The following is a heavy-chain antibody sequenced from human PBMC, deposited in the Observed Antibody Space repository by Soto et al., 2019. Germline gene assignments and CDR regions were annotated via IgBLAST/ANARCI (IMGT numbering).Heavy chain of an antibody. V-gene: IGHV4-31*03. CDR2: IYYSGST. J-gene: IGHJ5*02. Sequence: SETLSLTCTVSGGSISSGGYYWSWIRQHPGKGLEWIGYIYYSGSTYYNPALKSRVTISVDTSKNQFSLKLSSVTAADTAVYYCARDQAVPAAYSWFDPWGQGTLVTSPQ. D-gene: IGHD2-2*01. CDR3: ARDQAVPAAYSWFDP. CDR1: GGSISSGGYY.